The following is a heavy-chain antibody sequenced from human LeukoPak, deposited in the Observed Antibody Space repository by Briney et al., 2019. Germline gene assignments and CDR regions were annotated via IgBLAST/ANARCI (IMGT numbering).Heavy chain of an antibody. D-gene: IGHD1-26*01. CDR1: GGSISSYY. CDR2: IYTSGST. Sequence: SETLSLTCTVSGGSISSYYWSWIRQPAGKGLEWIGRIYTSGSTNYSPSLKSRVTISVDKSKNQFSLKLSSVTAADTAVYYCATQPRGGSYEYFQHWGQGTLVTVSS. J-gene: IGHJ1*01. V-gene: IGHV4-4*07. CDR3: ATQPRGGSYEYFQH.